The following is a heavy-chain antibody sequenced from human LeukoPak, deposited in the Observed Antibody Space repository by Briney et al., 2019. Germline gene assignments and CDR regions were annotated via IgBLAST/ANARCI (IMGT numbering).Heavy chain of an antibody. CDR1: GFTFHDSG. Sequence: GGSLRFSCTASGFTFHDSGVNWVRQAPGRGPEWVSGINWSGGRTGYADSVQGRFTISRGNANNSLFLQMNSLRAEDTAVYYCARIPVSGTRDYYYYMDVWGKGTMVTVSS. CDR3: ARIPVSGTRDYYYYMDV. J-gene: IGHJ6*03. V-gene: IGHV3-20*04. D-gene: IGHD6-19*01. CDR2: INWSGGRT.